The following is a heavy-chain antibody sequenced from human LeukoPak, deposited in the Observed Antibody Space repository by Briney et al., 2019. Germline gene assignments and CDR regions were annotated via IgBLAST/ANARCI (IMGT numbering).Heavy chain of an antibody. V-gene: IGHV1-46*01. CDR3: ARSFYGGKVFDY. Sequence: GASVKASCKASGYTFTSYYMHWVRQAPGQGLEWMGIINPSGGSTSYAQKFQGRVTMTRDMSTSTVYMELSSLRSEDTAVYYCARSFYGGKVFDYWGQRTLVTVSS. J-gene: IGHJ4*02. CDR2: INPSGGST. CDR1: GYTFTSYY. D-gene: IGHD4-23*01.